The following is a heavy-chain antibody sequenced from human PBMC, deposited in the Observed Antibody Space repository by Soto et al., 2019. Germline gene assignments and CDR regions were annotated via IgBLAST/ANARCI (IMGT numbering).Heavy chain of an antibody. Sequence: EVQFLESGGGLVQPGGSLRLSCAASGVTFSNCAMNWVRQAPGKGLEWVSGISHSGSSTYYADSVKGRFTISRDNSKNTLFLQMNSLTAEDTAVYYCAKGSWVHHGSEGGNWLDPWGQGTLVTVSS. D-gene: IGHD3-10*01. CDR2: ISHSGSST. CDR1: GVTFSNCA. V-gene: IGHV3-23*01. J-gene: IGHJ5*02. CDR3: AKGSWVHHGSEGGNWLDP.